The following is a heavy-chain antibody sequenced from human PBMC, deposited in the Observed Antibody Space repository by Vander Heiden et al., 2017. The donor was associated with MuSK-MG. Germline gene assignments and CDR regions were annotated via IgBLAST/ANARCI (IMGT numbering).Heavy chain of an antibody. D-gene: IGHD1-26*01. CDR1: GFTFGDCA. CDR3: TRGLYPDSGSPADAFDI. J-gene: IGHJ3*02. V-gene: IGHV3-49*04. Sequence: EVQLVESGGGLVQPGRSLRLSCTASGFTFGDCAVSWVRQAPGKGLEWVGFIRSKAYGETSEYAASVKGRVTMSRDDSESIAYLQMNRLKTEDTAVYYCTRGLYPDSGSPADAFDIWGQGTRVTVSS. CDR2: IRSKAYGETS.